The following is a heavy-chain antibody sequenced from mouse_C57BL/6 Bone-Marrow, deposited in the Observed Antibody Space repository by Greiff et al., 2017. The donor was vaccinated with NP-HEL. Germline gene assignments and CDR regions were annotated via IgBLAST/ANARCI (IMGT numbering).Heavy chain of an antibody. CDR3: TRLDGYQTGYFDV. D-gene: IGHD2-3*01. CDR2: IYPGHSDN. J-gene: IGHJ1*03. CDR1: GYTFTSYW. Sequence: EVKLVESGTVLARPGASVKMSCKTSGYTFTSYWMHWVKQRPGQGLEWIGAIYPGHSDNSSNQKFKGQAKLTAVTSASNAYMENIRLTNEDSAVYYCTRLDGYQTGYFDVWGTGTTVTISS. V-gene: IGHV1-5*01.